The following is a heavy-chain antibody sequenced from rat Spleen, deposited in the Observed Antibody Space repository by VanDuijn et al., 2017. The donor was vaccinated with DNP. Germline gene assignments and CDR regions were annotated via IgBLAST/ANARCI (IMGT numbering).Heavy chain of an antibody. CDR3: TTDFERGY. Sequence: EVQLVESGGGLVQPGRSLKLSCAAPGFTFSFYGMAWVRQAPKKGLEWVASISASGGSTSYRDSVKGRFTISRDNAKSTLYLQMDSLRSEDTATYYCTTDFERGYWGQGVMVTVSS. CDR2: ISASGGST. D-gene: IGHD1-11*01. V-gene: IGHV5-19*01. J-gene: IGHJ2*01. CDR1: GFTFSFYG.